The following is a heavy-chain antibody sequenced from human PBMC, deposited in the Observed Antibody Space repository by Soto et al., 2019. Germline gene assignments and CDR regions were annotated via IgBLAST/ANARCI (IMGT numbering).Heavy chain of an antibody. CDR1: GYSFTSYW. V-gene: IGHV5-51*01. J-gene: IGHJ6*02. D-gene: IGHD5-12*01. CDR2: IYPGDSDT. CDR3: AGHEREMATTSLMDV. Sequence: PGESLKISCKGSGYSFTSYWIGWVRQMPGKGLEWMGIIYPGDSDTRYSPSFQGQVTISADKSISTAYLQWSSLKASDTAMYYCAGHEREMATTSLMDVWGQGTTVTVSS.